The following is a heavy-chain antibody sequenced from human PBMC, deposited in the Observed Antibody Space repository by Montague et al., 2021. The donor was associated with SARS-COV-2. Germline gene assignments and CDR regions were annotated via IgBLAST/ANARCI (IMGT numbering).Heavy chain of an antibody. CDR2: ISYDGSNK. D-gene: IGHD3-22*01. J-gene: IGHJ4*02. CDR1: GFTFSSYA. Sequence: SLRLSCAASGFTFSSYAMHWVRQAPGKGLEWVAVISYDGSNKYYADSVKGRFTISRDNSKNTLYLQMNSLRAEDTAVYYCARGFHGGYSTFDYWGQGTLVTVSS. CDR3: ARGFHGGYSTFDY. V-gene: IGHV3-30*04.